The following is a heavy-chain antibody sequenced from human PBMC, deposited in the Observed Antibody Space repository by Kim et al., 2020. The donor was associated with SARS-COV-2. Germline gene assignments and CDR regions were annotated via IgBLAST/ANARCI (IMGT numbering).Heavy chain of an antibody. Sequence: SVKVSCKASGGTFSSYAISWVRQAPGQGLEWMGGIIPIFGTANYAQKFQGRVTITADESTSTAYMELSSLRSEDTAVYYCAREYGIAVAGPGLDYYGMDVWGQGTTVTVSS. V-gene: IGHV1-69*13. CDR3: AREYGIAVAGPGLDYYGMDV. D-gene: IGHD6-19*01. J-gene: IGHJ6*02. CDR1: GGTFSSYA. CDR2: IIPIFGTA.